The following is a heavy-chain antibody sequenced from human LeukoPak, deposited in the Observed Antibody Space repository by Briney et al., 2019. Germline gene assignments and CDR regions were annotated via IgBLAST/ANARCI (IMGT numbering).Heavy chain of an antibody. CDR1: GFTFSDYW. CDR3: SRSAYYDGSGNYYDY. CDR2: IISDGSSA. D-gene: IGHD3-22*01. J-gene: IGHJ4*02. V-gene: IGHV3-74*01. Sequence: GGSLRLSCAASGFTFSDYWMHWVRHAPGKGPVWVSRIISDGSSATYADSVKGRFTISRDNAKNTLYLQMNGLRAEDTAVYYCSRSAYYDGSGNYYDYWGQGTLVTVSS.